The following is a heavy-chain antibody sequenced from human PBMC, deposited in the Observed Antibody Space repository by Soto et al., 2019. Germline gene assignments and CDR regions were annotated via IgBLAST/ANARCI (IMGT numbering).Heavy chain of an antibody. V-gene: IGHV3-48*01. D-gene: IGHD3-9*01. CDR1: GFTFSSYS. CDR2: ISSSSSTI. J-gene: IGHJ4*02. Sequence: GGSLRLSCAASGFTFSSYSMNWVRQAPGKGLEWVSYISSSSSTIYYADSVKGRFTISRDNAKNSLYLQMNSLRAEDTAVYYCARDPYDILTGYTEFDYWGQGTLVTVSS. CDR3: ARDPYDILTGYTEFDY.